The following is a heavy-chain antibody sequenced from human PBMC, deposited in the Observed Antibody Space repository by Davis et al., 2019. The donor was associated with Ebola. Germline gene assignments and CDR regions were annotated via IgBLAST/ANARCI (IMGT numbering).Heavy chain of an antibody. CDR2: IYTSGST. D-gene: IGHD5-12*01. CDR3: ARVALGRLPGLWVLPESLYYYGMDV. J-gene: IGHJ6*02. Sequence: PSETLSLTCTVSGGSISSGSYYWSWIRQPAGKGLEWIGHIYTSGSTNYNPSLKSRVTISVDTSKNQFSLKLSSVTAADTAVYYCARVALGRLPGLWVLPESLYYYGMDVWGQGTTVTVSS. V-gene: IGHV4-61*09. CDR1: GGSISSGSYY.